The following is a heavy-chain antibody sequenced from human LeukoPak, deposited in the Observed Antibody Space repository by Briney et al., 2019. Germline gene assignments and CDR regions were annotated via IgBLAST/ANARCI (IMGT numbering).Heavy chain of an antibody. D-gene: IGHD6-19*01. J-gene: IGHJ3*02. CDR3: AKTRYSSGWYDAFDI. V-gene: IGHV3-23*01. CDR1: GFTFSSYA. CDR2: ISGSGGST. Sequence: GGSLRLSCAASGFTFSSYAMSWVRQAPGKGLEWVSAISGSGGSTYYADSVKGRFTISGDNSKNTLYLQMNSLRAEDTAVYYCAKTRYSSGWYDAFDIWGQGTMVTVSS.